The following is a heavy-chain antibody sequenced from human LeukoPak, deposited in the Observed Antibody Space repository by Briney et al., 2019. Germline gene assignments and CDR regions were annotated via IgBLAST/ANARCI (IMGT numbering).Heavy chain of an antibody. CDR3: ARHGLAYYGSGSYLNWFDP. CDR2: IYPGDSDT. D-gene: IGHD3-10*01. Sequence: GESLKISCKGSGYSFTSHWIGWVRQMAGKGLEWMGIIYPGDSDTRYSPSFQGQVTISADESISTAYLQWSSLKASDTAMYYCARHGLAYYGSGSYLNWFDPWGQGTLVTVSS. CDR1: GYSFTSHW. J-gene: IGHJ5*02. V-gene: IGHV5-51*01.